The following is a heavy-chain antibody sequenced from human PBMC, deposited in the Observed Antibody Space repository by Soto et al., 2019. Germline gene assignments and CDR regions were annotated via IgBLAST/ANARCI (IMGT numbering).Heavy chain of an antibody. CDR3: AKEGIAAAGRPVDY. V-gene: IGHV3-23*01. CDR2: ISAGGGST. Sequence: GGSLRLSCAASGFTFSSYGMSWVRQAPGKGLEWVSGISAGGGSTYYADSVKGRFTISRDNSKNTLFLQMNSLRAEDTALYYCAKEGIAAAGRPVDYWGQGTLVTVSS. D-gene: IGHD6-13*01. J-gene: IGHJ4*02. CDR1: GFTFSSYG.